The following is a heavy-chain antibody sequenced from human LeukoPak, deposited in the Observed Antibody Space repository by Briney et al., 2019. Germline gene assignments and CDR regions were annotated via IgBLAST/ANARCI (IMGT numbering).Heavy chain of an antibody. Sequence: ASVKVSCKASGYNFNVHYIHWVRQVPGQGLEWMGWINPNNGGTNYAQKFQGRVTMTSDTSITTAYMELSRLRSDDTAVYYCARDGCSGGSCYSSNWFDPWGQGTLVTVSS. CDR1: GYNFNVHY. J-gene: IGHJ5*02. CDR2: INPNNGGT. V-gene: IGHV1-2*02. D-gene: IGHD2-15*01. CDR3: ARDGCSGGSCYSSNWFDP.